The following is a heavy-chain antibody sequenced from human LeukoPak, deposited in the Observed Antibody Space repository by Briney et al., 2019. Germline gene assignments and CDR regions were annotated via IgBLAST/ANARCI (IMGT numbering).Heavy chain of an antibody. CDR3: ARPARGSGDYYRGHPFDI. CDR1: GDSINNSLFY. V-gene: IGHV4-39*01. CDR2: VYYRGNA. Sequence: SETLSLTCTVSGDSINNSLFYWSWLRQSPGKGLEWIGSVYYRGNAYYSSSLKSRVHISVDTSKNQFSLNLTSVTATDTAVYYCARPARGSGDYYRGHPFDIWGQGTAVSVSS. J-gene: IGHJ3*02. D-gene: IGHD1-26*01.